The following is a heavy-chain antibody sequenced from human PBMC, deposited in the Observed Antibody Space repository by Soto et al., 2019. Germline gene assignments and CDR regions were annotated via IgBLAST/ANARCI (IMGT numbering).Heavy chain of an antibody. Sequence: SETLSLTCAVYGGSFSGYYWSWIRQPPGKGLEWIGEINHSGSTNYNPSLKSRVTISVDTSKNQFSLKLSPVTAADTAVYYCARGRPAAAGTGSYFDYWGQGTLVTVSS. J-gene: IGHJ4*02. CDR1: GGSFSGYY. CDR3: ARGRPAAAGTGSYFDY. CDR2: INHSGST. D-gene: IGHD6-13*01. V-gene: IGHV4-34*01.